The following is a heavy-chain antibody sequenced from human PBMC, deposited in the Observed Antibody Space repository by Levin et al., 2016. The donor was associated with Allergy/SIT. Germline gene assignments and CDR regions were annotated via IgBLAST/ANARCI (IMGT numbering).Heavy chain of an antibody. V-gene: IGHV4-34*01. CDR1: GGSFSGYY. Sequence: GSLRLSCAVYGGSFSGYYWSWIRQPPGKGLEWIGEINHSGSTNYNPSLKSRVTISVDTSKNQFSLKLSSVTAADTAVYYCARAYNYYDSSGYYYWGQGTLVTVSS. CDR3: ARAYNYYDSSGYYY. CDR2: INHSGST. J-gene: IGHJ4*02. D-gene: IGHD3-22*01.